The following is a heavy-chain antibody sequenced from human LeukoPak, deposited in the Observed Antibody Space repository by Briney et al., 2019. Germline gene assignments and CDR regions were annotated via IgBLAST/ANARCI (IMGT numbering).Heavy chain of an antibody. Sequence: PGGSLRLSCGASGFTFSNYWMNWVRQAPGKGLVWVSHINSDGSNTNYADSVKGRFTISRDNAKNTLYLQMNSLRAEDTAVYYCASDGPCINGVCYTGFDYWGQGSLVTVSS. D-gene: IGHD2-8*01. CDR2: INSDGSNT. CDR1: GFTFSNYW. V-gene: IGHV3-74*01. J-gene: IGHJ4*02. CDR3: ASDGPCINGVCYTGFDY.